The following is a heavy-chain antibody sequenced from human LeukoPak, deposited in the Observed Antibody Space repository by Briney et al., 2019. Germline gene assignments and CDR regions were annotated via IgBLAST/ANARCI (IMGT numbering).Heavy chain of an antibody. V-gene: IGHV3-7*01. CDR3: FSRLNALDV. J-gene: IGHJ6*02. CDR2: IKPDGSER. CDR1: GFTFSSYW. Sequence: GGSLRLSCAASGFTFSSYWMTWVRQAPGKGLEWVASIKPDGSERYYGDSVKGRLSISRDNAEDSVYLQVNGLRAEDTATYYCFSRLNALDVWGQGTTVTVSS.